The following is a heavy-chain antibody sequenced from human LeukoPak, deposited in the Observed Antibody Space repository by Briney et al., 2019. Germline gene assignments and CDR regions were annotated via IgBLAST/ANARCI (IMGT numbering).Heavy chain of an antibody. CDR1: GFSLSTRGVG. V-gene: IGHV2-5*02. J-gene: IGHJ4*02. CDR2: IYWGDDK. Sequence: SGPTLVNPTQTLTLTCTFSGFSLSTRGVGVGWIRQPPGKALEWLALIYWGDDKRYSPSLKSRLTITKDTSKNQVVLTMTNMDPVDTATYYCAQRYTIFGVVVSDYWGQGTLVTVSS. D-gene: IGHD3-3*01. CDR3: AQRYTIFGVVVSDY.